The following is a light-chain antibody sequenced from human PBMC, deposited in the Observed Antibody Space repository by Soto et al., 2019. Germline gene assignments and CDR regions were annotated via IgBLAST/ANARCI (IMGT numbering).Light chain of an antibody. Sequence: EIVLTQSPATRSVSAWEIATLSCRASQSVSSNLAWYQQKPGQAPRVLIYGSSSRATGVPARFSGSGSGTEFTLTISSLQSEHSGIYYCLQDNDWPLSTFGQGTRLEIK. CDR2: GSS. CDR1: QSVSSN. V-gene: IGKV3-15*01. CDR3: LQDNDWPLST. J-gene: IGKJ5*01.